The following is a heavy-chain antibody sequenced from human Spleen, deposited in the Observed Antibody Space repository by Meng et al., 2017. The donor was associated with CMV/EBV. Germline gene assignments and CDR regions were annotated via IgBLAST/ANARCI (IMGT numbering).Heavy chain of an antibody. CDR1: GYTLTELS. J-gene: IGHJ4*02. Sequence: ASVKVSCKVSGYTLTELSMHWVRQAPGKGLEWMGGFDPEDGETIYAQKFQGRVTMTEDTSTDTAYMELSSLRSEDTAVYYCATAPPLIAVAGEGFDYWGQGTRVTVSS. V-gene: IGHV1-24*01. CDR3: ATAPPLIAVAGEGFDY. CDR2: FDPEDGET. D-gene: IGHD6-19*01.